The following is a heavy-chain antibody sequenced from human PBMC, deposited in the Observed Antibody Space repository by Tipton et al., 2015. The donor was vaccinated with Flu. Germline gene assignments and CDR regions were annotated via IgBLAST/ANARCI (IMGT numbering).Heavy chain of an antibody. Sequence: GSLRLSCTASGVTFDGYAMHWVRPVPGKGLEWVSLIRWDGGSTFYGDSVRGRFTVSRDNRRNSLYLQMNSLRLEDTALYYCATEVAWQGGGYYGMDVWRQGTTFTVS. V-gene: IGHV3-43D*03. J-gene: IGHJ6*02. CDR3: ATEVAWQGGGYYGMDV. CDR1: GVTFDGYA. D-gene: IGHD1-26*01. CDR2: IRWDGGST.